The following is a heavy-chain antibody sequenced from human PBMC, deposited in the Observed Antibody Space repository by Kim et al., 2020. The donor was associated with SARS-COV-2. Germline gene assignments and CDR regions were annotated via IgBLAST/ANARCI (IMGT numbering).Heavy chain of an antibody. J-gene: IGHJ4*02. CDR3: ARRNCSGGNCYLDY. V-gene: IGHV5-10-1*01. CDR1: GNTFPNHW. Sequence: GESLKISCEGSGNTFPNHWITWVRQMPGKGLEWMGRIDPTGSYPNYSPSFQGHVTISRDNSLNTGYLQWSSLKASDTAMYYCARRNCSGGNCYLDYWGQG. CDR2: IDPTGSYP. D-gene: IGHD2-15*01.